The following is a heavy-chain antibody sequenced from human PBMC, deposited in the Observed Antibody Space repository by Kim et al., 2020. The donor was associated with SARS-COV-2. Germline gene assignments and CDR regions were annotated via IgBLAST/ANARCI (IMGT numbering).Heavy chain of an antibody. J-gene: IGHJ6*02. V-gene: IGHV3-74*01. D-gene: IGHD5-18*01. CDR1: GFTFSSYW. CDR3: ARQGPILGSYGYIYYYYGIGV. CDR2: INSDGSST. Sequence: GGSLRLSCAASGFTFSSYWMHWVRQAPGKGLVWVSRINSDGSSTIYADSVKGRFTISRDNDKNTLYLHMNSLRADDTAVYYCARQGPILGSYGYIYYYYGIGVWGQGTTVTVSS.